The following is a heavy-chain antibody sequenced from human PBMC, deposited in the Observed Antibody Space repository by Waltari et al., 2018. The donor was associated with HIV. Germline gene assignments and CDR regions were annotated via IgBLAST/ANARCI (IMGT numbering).Heavy chain of an antibody. CDR1: GGSISSSSYY. D-gene: IGHD1-26*01. CDR3: ARPMVGATMAFDY. J-gene: IGHJ4*02. Sequence: QLQLQESGPGLVKPSETLSLTCTVSGGSISSSSYYWGWIRQPPGKGLEWIGSIYYSGSTSYNPSLKSRVTISVDTSKNQFSLKLSSVTAADTAVYYCARPMVGATMAFDYWGQGTLVTVSS. CDR2: IYYSGST. V-gene: IGHV4-39*01.